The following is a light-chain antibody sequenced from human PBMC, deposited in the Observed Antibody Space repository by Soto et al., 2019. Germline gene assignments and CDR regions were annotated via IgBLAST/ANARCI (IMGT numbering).Light chain of an antibody. CDR2: SAS. J-gene: IGKJ1*01. CDR3: HQYNHWLTWT. CDR1: QSVSSK. V-gene: IGKV3-15*01. Sequence: EIVTTQSPATLSVSPGERATLSCRASQSVSSKLAWYQQRPGQAPRLLIYSASTRATGIPARFSGSGSGTEFTLTISSLQSEDFAVYYCHQYNHWLTWTFGQGTKVDIK.